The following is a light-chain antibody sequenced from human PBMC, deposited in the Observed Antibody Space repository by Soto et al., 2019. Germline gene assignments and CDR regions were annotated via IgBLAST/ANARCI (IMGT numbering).Light chain of an antibody. CDR1: QSVSSN. CDR2: GAS. CDR3: QQYNNWPTWT. J-gene: IGKJ1*01. V-gene: IGKV3-15*01. Sequence: EIVLTQSPGTLSLSPGERATLSCRASQSVSSNLAWYQQKPGQAPRLLIYGASTRATGIPARFSGSGSGTAFTLTISSLQSEDFAVYYCQQYNNWPTWTFGQGTKVEIK.